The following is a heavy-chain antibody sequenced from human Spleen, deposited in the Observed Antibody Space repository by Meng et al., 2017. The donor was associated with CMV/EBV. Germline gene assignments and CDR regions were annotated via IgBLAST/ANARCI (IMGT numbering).Heavy chain of an antibody. CDR1: GFTFSSYD. CDR2: ISYDGRNK. J-gene: IGHJ6*02. Sequence: GESLKIYCAASGFTFSSYDMHWVRQAPGKGLEWVAVISYDGRNKYYADSVKGRFTISRDNSKNTQYLQMNSLRAEDTAVYYCARQPYDVLTTYYYYGMDVWGQGTTVTVSS. CDR3: ARQPYDVLTTYYYYGMDV. V-gene: IGHV3-30-3*01. D-gene: IGHD3-9*01.